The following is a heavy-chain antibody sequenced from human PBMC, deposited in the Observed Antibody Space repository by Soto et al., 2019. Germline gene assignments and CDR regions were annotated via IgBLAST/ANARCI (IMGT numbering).Heavy chain of an antibody. CDR3: ARGVFEYSSASAY. D-gene: IGHD6-6*01. J-gene: IGHJ4*02. Sequence: EASVKVSCKASGYTFTGYYMHWVRQAPGQGLEWMGWINPNSGGTNYAQKFQGRVTMTRDTSISTAYMELSRLRSDDTAVYYCARGVFEYSSASAYWGQGTLVTVSS. CDR1: GYTFTGYY. CDR2: INPNSGGT. V-gene: IGHV1-2*02.